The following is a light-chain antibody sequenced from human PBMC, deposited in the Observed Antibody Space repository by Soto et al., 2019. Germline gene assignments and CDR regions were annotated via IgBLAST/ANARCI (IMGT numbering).Light chain of an antibody. CDR2: GAS. J-gene: IGKJ5*01. CDR1: QSVSSS. CDR3: QQYDNWPPIT. Sequence: EIVLTQSPGTLSLSPGERAPLSFRASQSVSSSLAWYQQKHGQAPRLLIYGASTRATGIPARFSGSGSGTEFTLTISSLQSEDFAVYYCQQYDNWPPITFGQGTRLEIK. V-gene: IGKV3-15*01.